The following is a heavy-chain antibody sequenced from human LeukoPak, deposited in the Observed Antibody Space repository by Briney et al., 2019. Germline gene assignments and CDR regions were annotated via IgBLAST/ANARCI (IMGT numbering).Heavy chain of an antibody. CDR2: ISGSGGST. D-gene: IGHD3-22*01. J-gene: IGHJ4*02. V-gene: IGHV3-23*01. CDR3: AKDSYDTSI. CDR1: GFSFSSHG. Sequence: PGGSLRLSCAASGFSFSSHGMSWVRQAPGKGLEWVSAISGSGGSTYYADSVKGRFTISRDNSKNTLYLQMNSLRAEDTAVYYCAKDSYDTSIWGQGTLVTVSA.